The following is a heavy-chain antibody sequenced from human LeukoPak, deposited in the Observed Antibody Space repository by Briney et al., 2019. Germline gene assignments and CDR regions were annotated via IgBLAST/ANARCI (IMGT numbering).Heavy chain of an antibody. J-gene: IGHJ6*03. V-gene: IGHV1-2*06. CDR1: GYTFTGYY. CDR2: INPNSGGT. Sequence: ASVKVSCKASGYTFTGYYMHWVRQAPGQGLEWMGRINPNSGGTNYAQKFQGRVTMTRDTSISTAYMELSRLRSDDTAVYYCARRCGGDCYYYYYYMDVWGKGTTVTVSS. CDR3: ARRCGGDCYYYYYYMDV. D-gene: IGHD2-21*02.